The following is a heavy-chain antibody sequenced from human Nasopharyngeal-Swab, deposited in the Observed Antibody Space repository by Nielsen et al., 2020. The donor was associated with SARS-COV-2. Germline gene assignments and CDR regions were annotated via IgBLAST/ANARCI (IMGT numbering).Heavy chain of an antibody. CDR2: IIPIFGTA. D-gene: IGHD3-22*01. CDR1: GDTFISYA. J-gene: IGHJ3*02. Sequence: SVKVSCKASGDTFISYAISWVRQAPGQGLEWMGGIIPIFGTANYAQKFQGRVTITADKSTSTAYMELSSPRSEDTAVYYCATVKTHYYDSSGDRGDAFDIWGQGTMVTVSS. CDR3: ATVKTHYYDSSGDRGDAFDI. V-gene: IGHV1-69*06.